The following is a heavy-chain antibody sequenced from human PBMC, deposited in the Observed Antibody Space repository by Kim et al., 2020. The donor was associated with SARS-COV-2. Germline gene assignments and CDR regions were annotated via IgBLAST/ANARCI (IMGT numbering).Heavy chain of an antibody. V-gene: IGHV1-3*01. Sequence: ASVKVSCKASGYTFTSYAMHWVRQAPGQRLEWMGWINAGNGNTKYSQKFQGRVTITRDTSASTAYMELSSLRSEDTVVYYCARDQGSGWDTEYFQHWGQGTLVTVSS. CDR3: ARDQGSGWDTEYFQH. CDR2: INAGNGNT. J-gene: IGHJ1*01. D-gene: IGHD6-19*01. CDR1: GYTFTSYA.